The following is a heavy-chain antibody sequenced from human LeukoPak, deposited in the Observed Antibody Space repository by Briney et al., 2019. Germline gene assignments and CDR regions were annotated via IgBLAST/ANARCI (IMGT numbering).Heavy chain of an antibody. CDR2: IIPIFGTA. D-gene: IGHD3-22*01. CDR3: ARDTSPYYDSSGYYLSSSYYFDY. CDR1: GGTFSSYA. J-gene: IGHJ4*02. Sequence: ASVKASCKASGGTFSSYAISWVRQAPGQGLEWMGRIIPIFGTANYAQKFQGRVTITTDESTSTAYMELSSLRSEDTAVYYCARDTSPYYDSSGYYLSSSYYFDYWGQGTLVTVSS. V-gene: IGHV1-69*05.